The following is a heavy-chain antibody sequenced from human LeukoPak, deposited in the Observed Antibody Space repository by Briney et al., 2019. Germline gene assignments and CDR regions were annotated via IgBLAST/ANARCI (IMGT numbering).Heavy chain of an antibody. Sequence: GGSLRLSCVASRFTFSNYWMTWVRQAPGKGLERVANINKDGGEKYYMESVKGRFTISRDNAKNSLYLQMNSLRAEDTAVYYCARDPHYYESKAGGHDYWGQGTLVTVSS. CDR3: ARDPHYYESKAGGHDY. V-gene: IGHV3-7*01. CDR2: INKDGGEK. D-gene: IGHD3-22*01. CDR1: RFTFSNYW. J-gene: IGHJ4*02.